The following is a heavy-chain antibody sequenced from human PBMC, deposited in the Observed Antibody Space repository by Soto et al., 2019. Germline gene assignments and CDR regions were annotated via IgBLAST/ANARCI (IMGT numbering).Heavy chain of an antibody. J-gene: IGHJ5*02. CDR3: ARDPDYYDSSGPKWFDH. CDR2: ISAYNGNT. CDR1: VYTFTSYG. V-gene: IGHV1-18*01. D-gene: IGHD3-22*01. Sequence: XSVNVSCEASVYTFTSYGMSWVRQAPGQGLEWMGWISAYNGNTNYAQKLQGRVTMTTDTSTSTAYMELRSLRSDDTAVYYCARDPDYYDSSGPKWFDHWGQGTLVTVSS.